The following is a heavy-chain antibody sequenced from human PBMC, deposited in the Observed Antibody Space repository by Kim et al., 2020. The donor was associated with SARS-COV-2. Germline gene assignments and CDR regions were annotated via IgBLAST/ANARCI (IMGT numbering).Heavy chain of an antibody. V-gene: IGHV3-23*01. Sequence: DSVKGRFTISRDNSKNTLYLQMNSLRAEDTAVYYCAKDPRITYYDILTPYWGQGTLVTVSS. CDR3: AKDPRITYYDILTPY. J-gene: IGHJ4*02. D-gene: IGHD3-9*01.